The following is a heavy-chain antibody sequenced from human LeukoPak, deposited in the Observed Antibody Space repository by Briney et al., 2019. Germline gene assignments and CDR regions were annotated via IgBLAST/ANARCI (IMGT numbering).Heavy chain of an antibody. D-gene: IGHD6-6*01. J-gene: IGHJ4*02. Sequence: ASVKVSCKASGYTFTSYYMHWVRQAPGQGLEWMGIINPSGGSTSYAQKFQGRVTMTTDTSTSTAYMELRSLRSDDTAVYYCARVQQLVNFDYWGQGTLVTVSS. CDR3: ARVQQLVNFDY. CDR2: INPSGGST. V-gene: IGHV1-46*01. CDR1: GYTFTSYY.